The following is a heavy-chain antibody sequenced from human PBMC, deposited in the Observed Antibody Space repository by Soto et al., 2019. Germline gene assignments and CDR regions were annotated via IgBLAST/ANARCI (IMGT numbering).Heavy chain of an antibody. D-gene: IGHD2-8*01. CDR2: IYYSGST. V-gene: IGHV4-31*03. CDR1: GGSISSGGYY. CDR3: IRNGHYCLEY. J-gene: IGHJ4*01. Sequence: SETLSLTCTVSGGSISSGGYYWSWIRQHPGKGLEWIGYIYYSGSTYYNPSLKSRVTISVDTSKNQFSLKLSSVTAADTAVYYCIRNGHYCLEYWGQGTLVTVSS.